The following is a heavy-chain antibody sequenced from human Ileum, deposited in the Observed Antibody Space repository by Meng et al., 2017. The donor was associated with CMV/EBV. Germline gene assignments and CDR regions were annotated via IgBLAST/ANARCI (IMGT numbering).Heavy chain of an antibody. CDR2: SSAYNGNT. CDR3: ARDRSWRAASGEENDY. D-gene: IGHD6-13*01. CDR1: TSTVTRSG. J-gene: IGHJ4*02. Sequence: VQLVHAGAECRKPRALGTASYKTSTSTVTRSGTTGVRQFPGQGLEWMGWSSAYNGNTEYARKFQDRVTLTIDTSTNTVYMDLRSLTSDDTAVYYCARDRSWRAASGEENDYWGQGTLVTVSS. V-gene: IGHV1-18*01.